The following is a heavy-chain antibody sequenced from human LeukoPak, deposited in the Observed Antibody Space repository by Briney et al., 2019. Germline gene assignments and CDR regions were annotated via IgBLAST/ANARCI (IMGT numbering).Heavy chain of an antibody. D-gene: IGHD3-10*01. V-gene: IGHV1-18*01. CDR2: IIAHNGNT. CDR1: GYSCTSYG. CDR3: ARDLGNYFHF. J-gene: IGHJ4*02. Sequence: GASVKVSCKASGYSCTSYGISWVRQAPGQGLEWMGWIIAHNGNTKYAQEVQGRVTMTTDTSTSTAYMEMRSLRSDDTAVYYCARDLGNYFHFWGQGTLVIVSS.